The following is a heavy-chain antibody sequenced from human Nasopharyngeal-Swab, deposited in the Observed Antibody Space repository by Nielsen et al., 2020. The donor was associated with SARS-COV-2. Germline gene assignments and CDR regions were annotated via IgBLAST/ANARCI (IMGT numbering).Heavy chain of an antibody. D-gene: IGHD3-10*01. V-gene: IGHV3-7*01. Sequence: GESLKISCAASGFTFSNNWMSWVRQAPGKGLEWVANIKQDGSEKFYVDSVKGRFTISRDNAKNSLYLQMNSLRAEDTAVYYCARAATMVRGVIIGRYYYYMDVWGKGTTVTVSS. CDR2: IKQDGSEK. CDR3: ARAATMVRGVIIGRYYYYMDV. CDR1: GFTFSNNW. J-gene: IGHJ6*03.